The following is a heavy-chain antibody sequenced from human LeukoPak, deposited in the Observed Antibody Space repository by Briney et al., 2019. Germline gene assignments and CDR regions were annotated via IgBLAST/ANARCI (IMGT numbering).Heavy chain of an antibody. CDR3: ARDQRCSRFDGGCDQWYFDL. V-gene: IGHV4-59*01. CDR2: IYHSGFT. CDR1: GGSISGYY. Sequence: SETLSLTCTASGGSISGYYWSWLRQSPENGLEWIGYIYHSGFTHYNPSLRSRVTISVGLSRNQFSLKLTSATAADTAIYYCARDQRCSRFDGGCDQWYFDLWGRGTLVTVSS. D-gene: IGHD3-10*02. J-gene: IGHJ2*01.